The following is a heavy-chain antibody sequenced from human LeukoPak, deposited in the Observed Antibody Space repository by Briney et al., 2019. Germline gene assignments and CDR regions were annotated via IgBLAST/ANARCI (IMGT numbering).Heavy chain of an antibody. Sequence: GESLKSSCKGSGYSFTSYWIGSVGQMAGKDLVWMGIIYPGDTYTRYSPSFQGQVTISADKSISTAYLQWSSLKASDTAMYYCARQTGYSSGWHTFDYWGQGTLVTVSS. CDR3: ARQTGYSSGWHTFDY. CDR2: IYPGDTYT. V-gene: IGHV5-51*01. D-gene: IGHD6-19*01. J-gene: IGHJ4*01. CDR1: GYSFTSYW.